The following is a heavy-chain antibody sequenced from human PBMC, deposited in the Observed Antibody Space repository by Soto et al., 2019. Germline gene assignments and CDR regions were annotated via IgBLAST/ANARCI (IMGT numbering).Heavy chain of an antibody. CDR2: INHSGST. J-gene: IGHJ4*02. Sequence: SETLSLTCAVYGGSFSGYYWSWIRQPPGKGLEWIGEINHSGSTNYNPSLKRRVTISVDTSKNQFSLKLSSVTAADTAVYYCARFRGVAGPCFDYWGQGTLVTVSS. V-gene: IGHV4-34*01. CDR3: ARFRGVAGPCFDY. D-gene: IGHD6-19*01. CDR1: GGSFSGYY.